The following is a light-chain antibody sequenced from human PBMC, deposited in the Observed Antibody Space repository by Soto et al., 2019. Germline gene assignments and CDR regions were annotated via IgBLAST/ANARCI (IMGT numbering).Light chain of an antibody. J-gene: IGKJ1*01. V-gene: IGKV1-39*01. CDR1: QGISSA. Sequence: IQLTQSPSSLAASVGDRVTITCRASQGISSALAWYQQKPGRAPKLLIYGASILQSGVPSRFSGSGSGTDFTLTISSLQPEDFATYYCQQSYSTLRGTFGQGTKVDIK. CDR3: QQSYSTLRGT. CDR2: GAS.